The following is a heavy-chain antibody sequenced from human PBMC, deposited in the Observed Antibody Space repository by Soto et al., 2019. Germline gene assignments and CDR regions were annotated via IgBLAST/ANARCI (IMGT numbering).Heavy chain of an antibody. V-gene: IGHV3-48*02. CDR2: ISLSSGTI. D-gene: IGHD2-21*01. Sequence: EVQLVESGGGLVQPGGSLRLSCVASGFTFSSYSMNWVRQAPGKGLEWVSYISLSSGTIYYADSVKGRFTISRDNAKNSLYRKMNSLRDDDPALYYCARGGGVNSIAHGGQGTLVTVPS. CDR1: GFTFSSYS. CDR3: ARGGGVNSIAH. J-gene: IGHJ4*02.